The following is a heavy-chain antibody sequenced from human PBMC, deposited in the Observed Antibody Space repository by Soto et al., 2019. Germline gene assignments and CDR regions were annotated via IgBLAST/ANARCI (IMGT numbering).Heavy chain of an antibody. CDR1: GFTFGTYT. CDR2: IGTTSSDI. Sequence: EVQLVESGGGLVKPGGSLRLSCAASGFTFGTYTMNWVRQAPGKGLEWVSSIGTTSSDIYYADSVRGRFTISRDNASDTLYLQMSRLRAEDTAAYYCARVMCGDCSTYYYDTMDVWGQGTTVTVAS. J-gene: IGHJ6*02. D-gene: IGHD2-21*02. V-gene: IGHV3-21*01. CDR3: ARVMCGDCSTYYYDTMDV.